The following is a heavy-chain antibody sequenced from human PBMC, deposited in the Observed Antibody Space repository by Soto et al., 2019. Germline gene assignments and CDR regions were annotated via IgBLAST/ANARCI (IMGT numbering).Heavy chain of an antibody. CDR1: GFSLINNG. CDR3: AKGGSGNYLTYYYYYGMDV. D-gene: IGHD3-22*01. CDR2: ISYDGNNK. Sequence: WGSLRLSCAASGFSLINNGIRFCRHSPFKWLEWVAVISYDGNNKYYADSVKGRFTISRDNSKNTVYLEMNNLRAEDTAMYYCAKGGSGNYLTYYYYYGMDVWGQGTTVTVSS. V-gene: IGHV3-30*18. J-gene: IGHJ6*02.